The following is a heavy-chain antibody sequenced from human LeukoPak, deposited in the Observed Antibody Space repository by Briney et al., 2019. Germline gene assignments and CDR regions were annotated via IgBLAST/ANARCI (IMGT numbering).Heavy chain of an antibody. CDR1: GGSISSSSYY. V-gene: IGHV4-39*07. J-gene: IGHJ4*02. CDR2: IYHSGST. D-gene: IGHD2-8*01. Sequence: PSETLSLTCTVSGGSISSSSYYWGWIRQPPGKGLEWIGSIYHSGSTYYNPSLKSRVTISVDTSKNQFSLKLRSVTAADTAVYYCARVTSRLGVCDYWGQGSLVTVSS. CDR3: ARVTSRLGVCDY.